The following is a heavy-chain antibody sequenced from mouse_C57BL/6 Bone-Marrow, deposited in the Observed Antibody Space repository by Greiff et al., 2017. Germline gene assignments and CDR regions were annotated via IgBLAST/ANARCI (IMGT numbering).Heavy chain of an antibody. D-gene: IGHD1-1*01. V-gene: IGHV1-64*01. CDR1: GYTFTSYW. CDR2: IHPNSGST. Sequence: VQLQQPGAELVKPGASVKLSCKASGYTFTSYWMHWVKQRPGQGLEWIGMIHPNSGSTNYNEKFKSKATLTVDKSSSTAYMQLSSLTSEDSAVYYGARCYSYYYGSSYVGWFAYWGQGTLVTVSA. CDR3: ARCYSYYYGSSYVGWFAY. J-gene: IGHJ3*01.